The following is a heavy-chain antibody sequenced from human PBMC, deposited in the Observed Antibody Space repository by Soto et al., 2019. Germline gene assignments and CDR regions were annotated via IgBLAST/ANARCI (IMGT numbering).Heavy chain of an antibody. CDR3: ATNVLPHY. V-gene: IGHV4-59*01. J-gene: IGHJ4*02. D-gene: IGHD3-10*02. CDR1: GCSISTYY. CDR2: IYYSGGT. Sequence: ESLSLACAVSGCSISTYYLTWIRQPPGKGLEWVAYIYYSGGTNYNLSLKSRVTISLDTTKKQISLKRSYVIAADTAVYYCATNVLPHYWGQGTMVAVSS.